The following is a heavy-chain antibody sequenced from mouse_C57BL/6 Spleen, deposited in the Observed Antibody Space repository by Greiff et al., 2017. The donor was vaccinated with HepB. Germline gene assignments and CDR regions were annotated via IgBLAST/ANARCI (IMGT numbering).Heavy chain of an antibody. CDR1: GFSLTSYG. CDR2: IWSGGST. V-gene: IGHV2-2*01. D-gene: IGHD2-2*01. CDR3: ARKPGYGYDRGVYYYAMDY. J-gene: IGHJ4*01. Sequence: VQLQQSGPGLVQPSQRLSITCTVSGFSLTSYGVHWVRQSPGKGLEWLGVIWSGGSTDYNAAFISRLSISKDNSKSQVFFKMNSLQADDTAIYYCARKPGYGYDRGVYYYAMDYWGQGTSVTVSS.